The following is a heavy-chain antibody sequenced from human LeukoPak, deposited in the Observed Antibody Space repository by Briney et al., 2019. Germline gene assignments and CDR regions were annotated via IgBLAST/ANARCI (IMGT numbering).Heavy chain of an antibody. J-gene: IGHJ4*02. V-gene: IGHV2-5*02. Sequence: SGPTLVKVPQTLTLTCTFSGSSLTTTEVGVCWIHQPPGKALVGLALIYSGVEKRYRRTLRTRLTITKDTSKSQVVLTMTNMDPVDTATYYCAPLYYYNSGSFFRAFDHWGQGTLVTVSS. CDR3: APLYYYNSGSFFRAFDH. CDR1: GSSLTTTEVG. CDR2: IYSGVEK. D-gene: IGHD3-22*01.